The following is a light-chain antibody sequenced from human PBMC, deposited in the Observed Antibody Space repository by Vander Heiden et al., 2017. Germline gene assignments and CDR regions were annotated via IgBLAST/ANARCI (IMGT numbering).Light chain of an antibody. CDR3: QHYASSTG. CDR1: QSVTSGH. CDR2: GAS. J-gene: IGKJ2*01. V-gene: IGKV3-20*01. Sequence: IVLTQSPGTLSLSPGERATPSSTASQSVTSGHLAWYQPRPGQAPRLLIYGASNRATGIPDRFSGSGSGTDFTLTISRVESEDFAVYYCQHYASSTGFGQGTKLDI.